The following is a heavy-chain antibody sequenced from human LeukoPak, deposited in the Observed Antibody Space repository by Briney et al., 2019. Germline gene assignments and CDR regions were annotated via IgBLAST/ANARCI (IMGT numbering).Heavy chain of an antibody. CDR3: ARVPRRSSGWYYFHY. V-gene: IGHV5-51*01. Sequence: GESLKISCKGSGYSFTSYWIGWVRQMPGKGLEWMGIIYPGDSDTRYSPSFQGQVTISADKSISTAYLQWSSLKASDTAMYYCARVPRRSSGWYYFHYWGQGTLVTVSS. D-gene: IGHD6-19*01. J-gene: IGHJ4*02. CDR2: IYPGDSDT. CDR1: GYSFTSYW.